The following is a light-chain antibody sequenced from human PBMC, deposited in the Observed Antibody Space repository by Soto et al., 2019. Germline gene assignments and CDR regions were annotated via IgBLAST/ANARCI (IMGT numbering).Light chain of an antibody. CDR3: QQSYSNPVT. CDR1: QSVSVY. V-gene: IGKV3-11*01. CDR2: DAS. Sequence: EIVLTQSPATLSLSPGERATLSCRASQSVSVYLAWYQQKPGQAPRLLIYDASNRATGIPARFSGSGSGTDFTLTISGLEPEDFAVYYCQQSYSNPVTFGQGTKLEIK. J-gene: IGKJ2*01.